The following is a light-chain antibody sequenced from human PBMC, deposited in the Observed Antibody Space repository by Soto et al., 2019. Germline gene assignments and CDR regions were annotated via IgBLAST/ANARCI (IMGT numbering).Light chain of an antibody. Sequence: EIVLTQSPGTLSLSPGERATLSCRASHSVSSSYLAWYQQKPGQAPRLLIYGASSRATGIPDRFSGSGSGTYFTLTISRLEPEDFAVYYCQQYGSSRPITFGQGTRLEIK. V-gene: IGKV3-20*01. CDR2: GAS. CDR3: QQYGSSRPIT. J-gene: IGKJ5*01. CDR1: HSVSSSY.